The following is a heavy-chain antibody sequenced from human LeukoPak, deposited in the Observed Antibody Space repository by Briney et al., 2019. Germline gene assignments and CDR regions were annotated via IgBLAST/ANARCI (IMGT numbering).Heavy chain of an antibody. Sequence: ASVKVSCKASGYTFTSHGISWVRQAPGQGLEWMGWISAYNGNTNYAQKLQGRVTMTTDTSTSTAYMELRSLRSDDTAVYYCARTIPGIAAFNWFDPWGQGTLVTVSS. V-gene: IGHV1-18*01. CDR1: GYTFTSHG. CDR2: ISAYNGNT. J-gene: IGHJ5*02. D-gene: IGHD6-13*01. CDR3: ARTIPGIAAFNWFDP.